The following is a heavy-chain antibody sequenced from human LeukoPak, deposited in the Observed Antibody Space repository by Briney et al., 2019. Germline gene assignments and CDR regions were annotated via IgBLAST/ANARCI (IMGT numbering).Heavy chain of an antibody. J-gene: IGHJ4*02. D-gene: IGHD1-7*01. Sequence: PSETLSLTCTVSGGSISSSSYYWGWIRQPPGKGLEWIGSIYYSGSTYYNPSLKSRVTISVDTSKNQFSLKLSSVTAADTAVYYCARGHNWNYGPFDYWGQGTLVTVSS. CDR2: IYYSGST. CDR3: ARGHNWNYGPFDY. V-gene: IGHV4-39*07. CDR1: GGSISSSSYY.